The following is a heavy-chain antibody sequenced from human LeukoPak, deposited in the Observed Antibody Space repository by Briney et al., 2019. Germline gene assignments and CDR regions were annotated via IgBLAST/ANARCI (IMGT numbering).Heavy chain of an antibody. D-gene: IGHD3-3*01. CDR2: ISPKSGGT. J-gene: IGHJ4*02. CDR3: ATSGGTSGPELDC. V-gene: IGHV1-2*02. CDR1: GYTFTGYY. Sequence: ASVKDSCKASGYTFTGYYMHWVRQAPGQGLEWMGWISPKSGGTNYAQKFQGRVTMTRDTSISTAYMELSRMTSDDTAVYYCATSGGTSGPELDCWGQGTLVTVSS.